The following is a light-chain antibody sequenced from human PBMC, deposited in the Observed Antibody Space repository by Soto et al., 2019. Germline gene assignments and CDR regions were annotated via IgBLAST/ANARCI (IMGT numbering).Light chain of an antibody. CDR2: RNN. Sequence: QLVLAQPPSASGTPGQRVTISCSGSTSNIESNNVYWYQQFPGAAPKLLIYRNNQRPSRVSDRFSGSKSGTAASLAISGLRSEDDADYYCAAWDDSLSGWVFGGGTKVTVL. CDR3: AAWDDSLSGWV. J-gene: IGLJ3*02. CDR1: TSNIESNN. V-gene: IGLV1-47*01.